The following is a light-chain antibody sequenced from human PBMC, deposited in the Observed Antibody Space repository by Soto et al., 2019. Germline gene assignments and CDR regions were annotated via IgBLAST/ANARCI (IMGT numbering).Light chain of an antibody. J-gene: IGKJ4*01. CDR3: AQGLATPFT. V-gene: IGKV2-28*01. CDR1: QNLLHSNGYNY. CDR2: LGS. Sequence: EILLTQSTLSLPVRNRYPAYTSFTSIQNLLHSNGYNYLNWYLQKPGQSPQLLIYLGSNRASGVPDRFSGSGSGTDFTLTINRVEAEDVGLYFCAQGLATPFTFGGGTKVDIK.